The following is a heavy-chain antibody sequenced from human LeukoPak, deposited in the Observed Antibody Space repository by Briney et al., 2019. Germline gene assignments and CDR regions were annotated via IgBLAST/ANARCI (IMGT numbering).Heavy chain of an antibody. V-gene: IGHV4-59*01. CDR1: GXSIKSYY. CDR2: INDSGST. Sequence: PSETLSLTCTVSGXSIKSYYGSWIRQPPGKGLEWIGYINDSGSTKYNSSLRSRVTMSLDTSQNHFSLRVTSLTAADTAVYFCARSPLYGDYFFDSWGQGTLVFISS. CDR3: ARSPLYGDYFFDS. D-gene: IGHD4-17*01. J-gene: IGHJ4*02.